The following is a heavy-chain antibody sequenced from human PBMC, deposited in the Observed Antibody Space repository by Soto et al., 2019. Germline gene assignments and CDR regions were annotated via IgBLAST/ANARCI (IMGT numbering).Heavy chain of an antibody. CDR1: GFTFSSYA. D-gene: IGHD4-17*01. Sequence: EVQLLESGGGLVQPGGSLRLSCAASGFTFSSYAMSWVRQAPGKGLEWVSAISGSVGSTYCADSVKGRFTISRAISKSTLYLQINSLRAEDTAVYYCAKHYGDYLGFDYWGQGTLVTVSS. CDR2: ISGSVGST. J-gene: IGHJ4*02. CDR3: AKHYGDYLGFDY. V-gene: IGHV3-23*01.